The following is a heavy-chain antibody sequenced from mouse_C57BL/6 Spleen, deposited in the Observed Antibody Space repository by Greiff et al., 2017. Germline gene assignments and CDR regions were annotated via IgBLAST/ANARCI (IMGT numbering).Heavy chain of an antibody. Sequence: VQLQQPGAELVKPGASVKLSCKASGYTFTSYWMHWVKQRPGRGLEWIGRIDPNGGGTKYNEQFKSKATLTVDKPSSTAYMQLSSLPSEDSAVYYCAREGSTVVEYFDVWGTGTTVTVSS. CDR2: IDPNGGGT. D-gene: IGHD1-1*01. J-gene: IGHJ1*03. CDR1: GYTFTSYW. CDR3: AREGSTVVEYFDV. V-gene: IGHV1-72*01.